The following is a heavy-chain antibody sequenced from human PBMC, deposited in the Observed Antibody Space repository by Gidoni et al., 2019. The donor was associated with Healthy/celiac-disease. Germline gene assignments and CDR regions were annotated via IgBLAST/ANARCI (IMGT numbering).Heavy chain of an antibody. V-gene: IGHV3-23*01. J-gene: IGHJ4*02. CDR2: ISGSGGST. CDR1: GFTFSSYA. CDR3: AKVRGYGGGPLGY. D-gene: IGHD5-12*01. Sequence: EVQLLESGGGLVQPGGSLRLSCAASGFTFSSYAMRWVRQAPGKGLEWVSAISGSGGSTYYADSVKGRFTISRDNSKNTLYLQMNSLRAEDTAVYYCAKVRGYGGGPLGYWGQGTLVTVSS.